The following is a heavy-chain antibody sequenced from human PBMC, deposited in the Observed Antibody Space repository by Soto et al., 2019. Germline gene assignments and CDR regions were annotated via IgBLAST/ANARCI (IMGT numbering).Heavy chain of an antibody. Sequence: PGESLMICCNGSGYSFTMYWISLGLQLPGKCLEWMGSIDPSDSYTNYRPSFQGHVTISADKCISTAYLQWRSLKASDTAMYYCARHCGSVALGGFDSWGKGTLVTVS. J-gene: IGHJ5*01. CDR3: ARHCGSVALGGFDS. CDR2: IDPSDSYT. D-gene: IGHD2-21*01. CDR1: GYSFTMYW. V-gene: IGHV5-10-1*01.